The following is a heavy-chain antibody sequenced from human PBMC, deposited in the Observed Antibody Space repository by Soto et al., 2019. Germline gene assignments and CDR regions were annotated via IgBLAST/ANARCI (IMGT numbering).Heavy chain of an antibody. D-gene: IGHD2-15*01. CDR3: AKGVVVATTYFRH. J-gene: IGHJ1*01. V-gene: IGHV3-30*18. CDR1: GFTFSSYG. CDR2: ISYDGSDK. Sequence: QVQLVESGGGVVQPGRSLRLSCAASGFTFSSYGMHWVRQAPGKGLEWVAVISYDGSDKYYADSVKGRFTISRDNSNNTLYLQMDSLRAEDTAVYYGAKGVVVATTYFRHWGQGTLVTVSS.